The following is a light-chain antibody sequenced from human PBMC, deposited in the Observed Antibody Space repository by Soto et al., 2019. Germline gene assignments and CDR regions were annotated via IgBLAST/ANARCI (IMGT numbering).Light chain of an antibody. CDR1: RTINTY. J-gene: IGKJ1*01. V-gene: IGKV1-39*01. CDR3: LQYSSHSWT. CDR2: GAS. Sequence: DVRMTQSPSSLSASVGDTITITCRASRTINTYLNWFQQKPGEPPRLLIYGASTLHDGVPSRFSGSGSGAEFTLTISRLQPDDVATYYCLQYSSHSWTFGQGTKVDIK.